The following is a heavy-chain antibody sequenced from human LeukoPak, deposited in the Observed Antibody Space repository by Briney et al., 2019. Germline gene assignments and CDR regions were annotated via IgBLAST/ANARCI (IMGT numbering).Heavy chain of an antibody. CDR2: ISAYNGNT. D-gene: IGHD2-2*01. CDR3: AREPDCGPLGYCSSETDY. V-gene: IGHV1-18*01. CDR1: GYTFTSYG. Sequence: ASVKVSCKASGYTFTSYGISWVRQAPGQGLEWMGWISAYNGNTNYAQKLQGRVTMTTDTSTSTAYMELRSLRSDDTAVYYCAREPDCGPLGYCSSETDYWGQGTLVTVSS. J-gene: IGHJ4*02.